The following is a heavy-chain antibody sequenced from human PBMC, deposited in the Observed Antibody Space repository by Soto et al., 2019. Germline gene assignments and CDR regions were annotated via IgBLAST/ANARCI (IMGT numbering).Heavy chain of an antibody. CDR1: GGSISSGGYY. V-gene: IGHV4-31*03. J-gene: IGHJ5*02. CDR3: ASGGATMRKTWFDP. D-gene: IGHD3-10*01. Sequence: SETLSLTCTVSGGSISSGGYYWTWIRQHPGKGLEWIGYIYYSGSTYYNPSLKSRGSISVDTSENQFSLKLSSVTAADTAVYYCASGGATMRKTWFDPWGLGTLVTVSS. CDR2: IYYSGST.